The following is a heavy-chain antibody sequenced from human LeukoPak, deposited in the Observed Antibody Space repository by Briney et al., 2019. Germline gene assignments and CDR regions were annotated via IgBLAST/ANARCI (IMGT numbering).Heavy chain of an antibody. CDR1: GYTFSNYG. CDR3: ARPSGRGWQALGY. CDR2: TSYNGNT. D-gene: IGHD6-19*01. V-gene: IGHV1-18*04. J-gene: IGHJ4*02. Sequence: ASVKVSCKASGYTFSNYGISWVRQAPGLGLEWMGWTSYNGNTNYAQKFQDRVTMTTDTSTTTAHMELRSLESDDTAVYYCARPSGRGWQALGYWGQGTLVTVSS.